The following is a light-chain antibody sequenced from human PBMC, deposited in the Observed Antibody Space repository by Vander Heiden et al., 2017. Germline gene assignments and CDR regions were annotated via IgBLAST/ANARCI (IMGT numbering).Light chain of an antibody. J-gene: IGLJ2*01. CDR1: SLRSYY. CDR2: GKN. V-gene: IGLV3-19*01. CDR3: NSRDSSGNPVV. Sequence: SELTQDPAVSVALGQTVRITCQGDSLRSYYASWYQQKPGQAPVLVIYGKNNRPSGIPDRFSGSSSGNTASLTITGAQAEDEADYYCNSRDSSGNPVVFGGGTKLTVL.